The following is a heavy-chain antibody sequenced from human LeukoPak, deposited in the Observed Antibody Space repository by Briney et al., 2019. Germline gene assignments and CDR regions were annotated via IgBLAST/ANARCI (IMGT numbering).Heavy chain of an antibody. D-gene: IGHD6-19*01. CDR1: GDSISSESYF. Sequence: PSQTLSLTCTVSGDSISSESYFWSWIRQPAGKGLEWIGRIQSTGSTNYNPSLRRRVTISRDTSKNQFSLKVTSVTAADTAVYYCAKGAGPPWFDPWGQGTLVTVSS. V-gene: IGHV4-61*02. CDR2: IQSTGST. J-gene: IGHJ5*02. CDR3: AKGAGPPWFDP.